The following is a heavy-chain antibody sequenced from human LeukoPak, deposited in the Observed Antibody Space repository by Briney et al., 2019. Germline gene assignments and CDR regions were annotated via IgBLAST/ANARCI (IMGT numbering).Heavy chain of an antibody. V-gene: IGHV4-38-2*02. CDR3: ATRGPYYFGY. CDR1: GYSISSGYY. Sequence: SETLSLTCTVSGYSISSGYYWGWIRQPPGKGLEWIGSIYHSGSTYYNPSLKSRVTISVDTSKNQFSLKLSSVTAADTAVYYCATRGPYYFGYWGQGTLVTVSS. CDR2: IYHSGST. J-gene: IGHJ4*02.